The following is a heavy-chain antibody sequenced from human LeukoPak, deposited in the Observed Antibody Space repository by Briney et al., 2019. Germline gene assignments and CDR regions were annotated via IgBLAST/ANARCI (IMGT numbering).Heavy chain of an antibody. CDR1: GGSISSGGYY. CDR3: AREGGSYSGGGYFDY. CDR2: IYHSGST. V-gene: IGHV4-30-2*01. Sequence: SQTLSLTCTVSGGSISSGGYYWSWIRQPPGKGLEWIGYIYHSGSTYYNPSLKSRVTMSVDRSKNQFSLKLSSVTAADTAVYYCAREGGSYSGGGYFDYWGQGTLVTVSS. J-gene: IGHJ4*02. D-gene: IGHD1-26*01.